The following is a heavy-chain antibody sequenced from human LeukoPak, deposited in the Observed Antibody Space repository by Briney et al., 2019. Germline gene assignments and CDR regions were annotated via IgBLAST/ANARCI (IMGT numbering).Heavy chain of an antibody. CDR1: GFTFSSYS. Sequence: PGGSLRLSCAASGFTFSSYSMNWVRQAPGKGLEWVSSISSSSSYIYYADSVKGRFTISRDNAKNSLYLQMNSLRAEDTAVYYCAKDAAVAVPYYFDYWGQGTLVTVSS. D-gene: IGHD6-19*01. J-gene: IGHJ4*02. CDR3: AKDAAVAVPYYFDY. CDR2: ISSSSSYI. V-gene: IGHV3-21*04.